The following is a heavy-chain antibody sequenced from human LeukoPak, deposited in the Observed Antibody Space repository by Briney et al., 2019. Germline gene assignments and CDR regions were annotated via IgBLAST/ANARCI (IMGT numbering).Heavy chain of an antibody. V-gene: IGHV4-39*01. D-gene: IGHD2-2*01. CDR3: ASSNGYCSSTSCYVPYDAFDI. CDR2: ILYSGST. Sequence: PSETLSLTCTVSGGSISSSSYYWGWIRQPPGKGLEWIGSILYSGSTYYNPSLKSRVTISVDTSKNQFSLRLSSVTAADTAVYYCASSNGYCSSTSCYVPYDAFDIWGQGTMVTVSS. J-gene: IGHJ3*02. CDR1: GGSISSSSYY.